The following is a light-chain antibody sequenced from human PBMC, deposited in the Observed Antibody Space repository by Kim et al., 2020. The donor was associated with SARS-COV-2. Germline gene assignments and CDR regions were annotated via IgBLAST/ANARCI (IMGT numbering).Light chain of an antibody. CDR1: HDICNY. CDR2: AAS. Sequence: APVRDSVTITCRASHDICNYLAWFQLQPGKAPKLLIYAASALQPGVPSRFSGSGSGTDFTLTVTSLQPEDVATYYCQKCDSAPWTFGQGTKVDIK. J-gene: IGKJ1*01. CDR3: QKCDSAPWT. V-gene: IGKV1-27*01.